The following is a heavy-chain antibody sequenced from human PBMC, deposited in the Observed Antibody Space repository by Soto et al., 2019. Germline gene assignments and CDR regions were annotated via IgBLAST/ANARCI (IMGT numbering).Heavy chain of an antibody. Sequence: GGSLRLSCAASGFTFSSYAMSWVRQAPGKGLEWVSAISGSGGSTYYADSVKGRFTISRDNSKNTLYLQMNSLRAEDTAVYYCVKCLRDRRGSSYGYCFGYWGQGTLVTVSS. CDR1: GFTFSSYA. CDR2: ISGSGGST. D-gene: IGHD5-18*01. J-gene: IGHJ4*02. V-gene: IGHV3-23*01. CDR3: VKCLRDRRGSSYGYCFGY.